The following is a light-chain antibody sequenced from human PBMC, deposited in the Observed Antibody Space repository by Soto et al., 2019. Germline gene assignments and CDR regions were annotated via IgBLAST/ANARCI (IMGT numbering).Light chain of an antibody. CDR3: HQYYSTPWT. J-gene: IGKJ1*01. V-gene: IGKV4-1*01. CDR1: QSVLYSSNNKNY. CDR2: WAS. Sequence: DIVMTQSPASLAVSLGERATINCKSSQSVLYSSNNKNYLAWYQQKPGQPPKLLIYWASTRESGVPDRFSGSGSGTDFTLTISSLQDEDVAVYYCHQYYSTPWTFGQGTKVEIK.